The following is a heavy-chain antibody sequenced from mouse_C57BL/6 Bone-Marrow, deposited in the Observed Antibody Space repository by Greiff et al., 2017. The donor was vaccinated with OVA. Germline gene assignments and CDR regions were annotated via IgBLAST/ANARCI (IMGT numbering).Heavy chain of an antibody. CDR2: IDPENGDT. Sequence: EVKLVESGAELVRPGASVKLSCTASGFNIKDDYMHWVKQRPEQGLEWIGWIDPENGDTEYASKFQGKATITADTSSNTAYLQLSSLTSEDTAVYYCTTLILWYFDVWGTGTTVTVSS. CDR1: GFNIKDDY. V-gene: IGHV14-4*01. J-gene: IGHJ1*03. CDR3: TTLILWYFDV.